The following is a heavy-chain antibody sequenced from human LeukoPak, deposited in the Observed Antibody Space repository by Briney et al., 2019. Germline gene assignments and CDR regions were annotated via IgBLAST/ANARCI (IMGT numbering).Heavy chain of an antibody. D-gene: IGHD1-26*01. Sequence: SVKVSCKASGGTFSSYAISWVRQAPGQGLEWMGGIIPIFGTANYAQKFQGRVTITTDESTSTAYMELSSLRSEDTAVYYCARVWWELPNYYYMDVWGKGTTVTVSS. CDR3: ARVWWELPNYYYMDV. CDR2: IIPIFGTA. CDR1: GGTFSSYA. V-gene: IGHV1-69*05. J-gene: IGHJ6*03.